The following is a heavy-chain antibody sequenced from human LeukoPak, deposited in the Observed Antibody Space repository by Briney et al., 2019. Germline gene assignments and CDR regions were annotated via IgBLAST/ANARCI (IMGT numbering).Heavy chain of an antibody. CDR2: ISAYNGNT. V-gene: IGHV1-18*01. CDR3: ARAPLRDDAFDI. D-gene: IGHD4-17*01. J-gene: IGHJ3*02. CDR1: GHTFTSYG. Sequence: ASVKVSCKASGHTFTSYGISWVRQAPGQGLEWMGWISAYNGNTNYAQKLQGRVTMTTDTSTSTAYMELRSLRSDDTAVYYCARAPLRDDAFDIWGQGTMVTVSS.